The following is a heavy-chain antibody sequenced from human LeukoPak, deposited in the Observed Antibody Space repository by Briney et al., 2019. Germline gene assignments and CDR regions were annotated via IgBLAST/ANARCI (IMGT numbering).Heavy chain of an antibody. CDR2: ISYDGSNK. Sequence: GGSLRLSCAASGFTFSSYGMHWVRQAPGKGLEWVAVISYDGSNKYYADSVKGRFTISRDNSKNTLYLQMNSLRAEDTAVYYCAKDQDYYDSSGYPDYWGQGTLVTVSS. D-gene: IGHD3-22*01. J-gene: IGHJ4*02. CDR3: AKDQDYYDSSGYPDY. V-gene: IGHV3-30*18. CDR1: GFTFSSYG.